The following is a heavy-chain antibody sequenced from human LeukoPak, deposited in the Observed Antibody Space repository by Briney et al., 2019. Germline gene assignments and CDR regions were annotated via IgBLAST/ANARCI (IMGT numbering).Heavy chain of an antibody. J-gene: IGHJ4*02. V-gene: IGHV4-31*01. D-gene: IGHD3-22*01. Sequence: SETLSLTCTVSGASFNSDDQYWNWLRQSPGKGLEWIGSIHPSGMLYNNPSLESQVTMSRDTSKNQFSLNLNSVTAADTAVYFCSRGLDSRKLGYWGQGILVTVSS. CDR1: GASFNSDDQY. CDR3: SRGLDSRKLGY. CDR2: IHPSGML.